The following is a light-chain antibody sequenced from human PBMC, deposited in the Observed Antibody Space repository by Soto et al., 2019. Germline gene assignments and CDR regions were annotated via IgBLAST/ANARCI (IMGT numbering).Light chain of an antibody. CDR1: QSVSNNY. J-gene: IGKJ2*01. V-gene: IGKV3-20*01. CDR3: QHYGSSPPYT. CDR2: GSS. Sequence: EVVLTQSPGTLSLSPGERATLSCRASQSVSNNYFAWYQQKPGQAPRHLIFGSSDRATGIPDRFSGSGSGTDFTLTISRLEPEDFAVYYCQHYGSSPPYTFGQGTKLEIK.